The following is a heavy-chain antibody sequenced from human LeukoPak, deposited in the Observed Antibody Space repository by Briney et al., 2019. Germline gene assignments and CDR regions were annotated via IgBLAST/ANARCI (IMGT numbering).Heavy chain of an antibody. D-gene: IGHD2-21*01. Sequence: GGSLRLSCAASGFTFSNYWMHWVRQAPGKGLVWVSRINNDGSGITYADSVKGRFTISRDNAKNTVYLQMNSLRAEDTAVYYCVRDIPQVYWGPGTLVTVSS. CDR3: VRDIPQVY. V-gene: IGHV3-74*01. J-gene: IGHJ4*02. CDR2: INNDGSGI. CDR1: GFTFSNYW.